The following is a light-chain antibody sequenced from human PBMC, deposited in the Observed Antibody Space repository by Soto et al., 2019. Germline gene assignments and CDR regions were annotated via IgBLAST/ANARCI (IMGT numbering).Light chain of an antibody. V-gene: IGKV1-5*01. Sequence: DIQMTQSPSTLSASVGDRVTITCRASQSMNDWLAWYQQKPGKAPKVLIYDDSSLQSGVPARFSGSGYGTEFTLTIDSLQSDDVAIYYCLRYNAFSQTFGQGTKVEI. CDR3: LRYNAFSQT. CDR1: QSMNDW. J-gene: IGKJ1*01. CDR2: DDS.